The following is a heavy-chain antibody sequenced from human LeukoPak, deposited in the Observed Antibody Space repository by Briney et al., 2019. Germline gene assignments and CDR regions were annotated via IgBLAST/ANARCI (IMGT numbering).Heavy chain of an antibody. J-gene: IGHJ4*02. CDR1: GGTFSSYA. CDR2: IIPIFGTA. Sequence: ASVKVSCKASGGTFSSYAISWVRQAPGQGLEWMGGIIPIFGTANYAQKFQGRVTITADESTSTAYMELSSLRSEDTAVYYCARDLYTATTLSLDYWGQRTLVTVSS. D-gene: IGHD5-18*01. V-gene: IGHV1-69*13. CDR3: ARDLYTATTLSLDY.